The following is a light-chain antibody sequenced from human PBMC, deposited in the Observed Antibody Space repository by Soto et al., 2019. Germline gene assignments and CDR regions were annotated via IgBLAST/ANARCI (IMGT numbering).Light chain of an antibody. V-gene: IGKV1-17*03. CDR2: GAS. Sequence: DIQMTQSPSAVSASVGERVTITCRASQGISHYLAWYQQRPGRVPKRLIYGASTLESGVPSRFSGSGSGKEFTLTISSLQHEDFGTYYCLQNNTYPLTFGGGTKLE. CDR1: QGISHY. J-gene: IGKJ4*01. CDR3: LQNNTYPLT.